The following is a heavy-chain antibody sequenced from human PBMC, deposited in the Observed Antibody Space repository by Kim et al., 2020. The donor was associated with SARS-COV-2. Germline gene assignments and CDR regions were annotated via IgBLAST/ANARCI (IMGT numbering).Heavy chain of an antibody. CDR3: AKDSKDGYSSSWLDY. D-gene: IGHD6-13*01. V-gene: IGHV3-9*01. Sequence: DSVKSRFTISRDNAKNALYLQMNSLGAEDTALYYGAKDSKDGYSSSWLDYWGQGTLVTVSA. J-gene: IGHJ4*02.